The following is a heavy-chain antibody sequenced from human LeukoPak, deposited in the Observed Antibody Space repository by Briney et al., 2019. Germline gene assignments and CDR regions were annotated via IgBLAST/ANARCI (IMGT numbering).Heavy chain of an antibody. J-gene: IGHJ4*02. D-gene: IGHD5-24*01. CDR1: GFTFSSYG. V-gene: IGHV3-30*18. CDR2: ISYDGSNK. CDR3: AKSWARDVYNYWYFDY. Sequence: PGRSLRLSCAASGFTFSSYGMHWVRQAPGKGLEWVAVISYDGSNKYYADSVKGRFTISRDNSKNTLYLQMNSLRAEDTAVYYCAKSWARDVYNYWYFDYWGQGTLVTVSS.